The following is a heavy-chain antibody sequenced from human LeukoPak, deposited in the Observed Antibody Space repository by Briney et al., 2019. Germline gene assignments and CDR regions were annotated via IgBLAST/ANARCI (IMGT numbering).Heavy chain of an antibody. CDR1: GFTFSSYA. CDR2: ISGSGGTT. V-gene: IGHV3-23*01. J-gene: IGHJ4*02. CDR3: AKQGQSTDDYTDY. Sequence: GGSLRLSCAASGFTFSSYAMSWVRQAPGKGLERVSGISGSGGTTYYADSVKGRFTISRDNSKNTLFLQMNSLRAEDTAVYYCAKQGQSTDDYTDYWGQGILVTVSS. D-gene: IGHD4-11*01.